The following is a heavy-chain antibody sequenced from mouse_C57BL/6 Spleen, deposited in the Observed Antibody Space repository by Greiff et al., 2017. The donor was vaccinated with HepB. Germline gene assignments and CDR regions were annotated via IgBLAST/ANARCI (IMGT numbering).Heavy chain of an antibody. CDR1: GFTFSSYA. V-gene: IGHV5-4*01. CDR3: ARDYGLSGSNYVWFAY. Sequence: EVKVEESGGGLVKPGGSLKLSCAASGFTFSSYAMSWVRQTPEKRLEWVATISDGGSYTYYPDNVKGRFTISRDNAKNNLYLQMSHLKSEDTAMYYCARDYGLSGSNYVWFAYWGQGTLVTVSA. CDR2: ISDGGSYT. J-gene: IGHJ3*01. D-gene: IGHD2-5*01.